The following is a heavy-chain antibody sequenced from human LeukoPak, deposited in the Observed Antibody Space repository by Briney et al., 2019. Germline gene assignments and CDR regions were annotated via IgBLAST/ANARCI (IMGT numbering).Heavy chain of an antibody. CDR2: ISAYNGNT. J-gene: IGHJ4*02. D-gene: IGHD6-6*01. V-gene: IGHV1-18*01. Sequence: ASVKVSCKASGYTFTSYGISWVRQAPGQGLEWMGWISAYNGNTNYAQKLQGRVTMTRDTSISTAYMELSRLRSDDTAVYYCARLSSSSTFDYWGQGTLVTVSS. CDR3: ARLSSSSTFDY. CDR1: GYTFTSYG.